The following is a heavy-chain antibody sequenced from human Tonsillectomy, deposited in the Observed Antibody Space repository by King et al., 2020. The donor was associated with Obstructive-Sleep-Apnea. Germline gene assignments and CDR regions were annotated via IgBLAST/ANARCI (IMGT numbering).Heavy chain of an antibody. Sequence: QLVQSGAEVKKPGESLRISCKGFGYSFTSYWISWGRQMPGKGLEWMGRVDPSCSYTNYSPSFQGHVPISADKSISTAYLQWSSLKASDTAMYYCANLQRYCSSTSCSYGMDVWGQGTTVTVSS. CDR3: ANLQRYCSSTSCSYGMDV. CDR2: VDPSCSYT. D-gene: IGHD2-2*01. CDR1: GYSFTSYW. V-gene: IGHV5-10-1*01. J-gene: IGHJ6*02.